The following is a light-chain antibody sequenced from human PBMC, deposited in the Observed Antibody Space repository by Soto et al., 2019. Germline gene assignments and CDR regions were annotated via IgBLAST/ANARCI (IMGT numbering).Light chain of an antibody. J-gene: IGKJ1*01. CDR1: QSVLYSSNNKNY. CDR2: WAS. CDR3: QQYYTVPRT. Sequence: DIVMTQSPDSLTVSPGERATINCRSSQSVLYSSNNKNYLSWFQQKPGQPPRLLIYWASIRESGVPDRFSGSGSGTDFTLTISSLQAEDVAVYYCQQYYTVPRTFGQGTKVEIK. V-gene: IGKV4-1*01.